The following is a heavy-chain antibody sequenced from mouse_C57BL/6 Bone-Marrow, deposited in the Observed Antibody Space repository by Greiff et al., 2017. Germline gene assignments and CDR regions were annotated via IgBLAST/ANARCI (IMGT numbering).Heavy chain of an antibody. D-gene: IGHD1-1*01. V-gene: IGHV1-9*01. CDR3: ARGRVTTVVEYYAMDY. Sequence: QVQLKESGAELMKPGASVKLSCKATGYTFTGYWIEWVKQRPGHGLEWIGEILPGSGSTNYNEKFKGKATFTADTSSNTAYMQLSSLTTEDSAIYYCARGRVTTVVEYYAMDYWGQGTSVTGSS. J-gene: IGHJ4*01. CDR1: GYTFTGYW. CDR2: ILPGSGST.